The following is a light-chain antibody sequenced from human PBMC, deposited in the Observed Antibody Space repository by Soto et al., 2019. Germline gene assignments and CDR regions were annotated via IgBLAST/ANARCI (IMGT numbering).Light chain of an antibody. CDR3: AAWDDSLNGYV. Sequence: QSALAQPASVSGSPGQSITISCTGTSGFVGSFSLVSWYQQHPGKAPKVMISEGHGRPSGVPDRFSGSTSVNSASLTISGLQSEDEADYYCAAWDDSLNGYVFGSGTKVTVL. V-gene: IGLV2-23*01. CDR2: EGH. CDR1: SGFVGSFSL. J-gene: IGLJ1*01.